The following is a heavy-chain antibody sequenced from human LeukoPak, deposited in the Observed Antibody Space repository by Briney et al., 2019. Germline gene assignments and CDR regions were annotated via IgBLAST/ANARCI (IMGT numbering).Heavy chain of an antibody. CDR3: ARISSYYYFDY. V-gene: IGHV4-38-2*02. CDR2: IHHSGST. CDR1: GYSISSGYY. J-gene: IGHJ4*02. D-gene: IGHD1-26*01. Sequence: PSETLSLTCTVSGYSISSGYYWGWIRQPPGKGLEWIGSIHHSGSTNYNPSLKSRVTISLDTSKNQFSLKLSSVTAADTAVYYCARISSYYYFDYWGQGTLVTVSS.